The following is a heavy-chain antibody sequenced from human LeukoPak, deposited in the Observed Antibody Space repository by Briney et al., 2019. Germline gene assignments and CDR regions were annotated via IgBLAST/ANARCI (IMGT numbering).Heavy chain of an antibody. D-gene: IGHD6-19*01. CDR1: GYTFTDYY. Sequence: GASVKVSCKASGYTFTDYYLHWVRQAPGQGLEWMGWINPNSGGTTYARKFQGRVTVTRDTSISTAHMELSRLRSDDTAVYYCARVATIAVAGTVPDYFNFWGQGTPVTVSS. CDR2: INPNSGGT. V-gene: IGHV1-2*02. CDR3: ARVATIAVAGTVPDYFNF. J-gene: IGHJ4*02.